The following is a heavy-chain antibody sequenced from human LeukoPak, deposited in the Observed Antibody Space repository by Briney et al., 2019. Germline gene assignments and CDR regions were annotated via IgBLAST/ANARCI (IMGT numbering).Heavy chain of an antibody. Sequence: SETLSLTCTVSGGSISSYHWSWIRQPAGKGLEWIGRINTSGSTTYNSSLKSRVTMSADTSKNQFSLRLTSVTAADTAVYYCARRSIVVVNGDAFDIWGQGTMVTVSS. V-gene: IGHV4-4*07. CDR2: INTSGST. J-gene: IGHJ3*02. D-gene: IGHD3-22*01. CDR3: ARRSIVVVNGDAFDI. CDR1: GGSISSYH.